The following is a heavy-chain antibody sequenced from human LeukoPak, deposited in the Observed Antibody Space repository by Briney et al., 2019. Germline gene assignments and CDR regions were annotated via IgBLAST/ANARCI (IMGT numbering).Heavy chain of an antibody. D-gene: IGHD6-19*01. CDR2: ISARDGST. J-gene: IGHJ4*02. Sequence: GGSLRLSCAASGFTFSIYWMSWVRQAPGKGPEWVSGISARDGSTWYGDSGKGRFTISRDISKNTLYLQMNSLRADDTAVYYCAKEIAVAGRPLLDSWGQGTLVTVSS. V-gene: IGHV3-23*01. CDR1: GFTFSIYW. CDR3: AKEIAVAGRPLLDS.